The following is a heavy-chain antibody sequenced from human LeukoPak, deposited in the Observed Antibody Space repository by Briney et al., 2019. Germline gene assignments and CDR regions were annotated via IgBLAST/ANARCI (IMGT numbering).Heavy chain of an antibody. CDR3: LRFGSAGYYNNFDD. V-gene: IGHV4-39*01. CDR1: GGSISSSIYY. CDR2: IHYSGST. Sequence: SETLSLTCTVSGGSISSSIYYWGWIRQPPGKGLEWIGSIHYSGSTYYKPTLRSRVTISVDTSKNQFSLKLSSVTAADTSVYYCLRFGSAGYYNNFDDWGQGTLVTVSS. D-gene: IGHD3-10*01. J-gene: IGHJ4*02.